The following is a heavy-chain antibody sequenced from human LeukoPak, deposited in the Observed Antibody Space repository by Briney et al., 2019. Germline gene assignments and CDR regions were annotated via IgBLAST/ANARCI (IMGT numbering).Heavy chain of an antibody. D-gene: IGHD4-17*01. Sequence: SGTLSLTCAVSGGSISSSNWWSWVRQPPGKGLEWIGEIYHSGSTNYNPSLKSRVTISVDTSKNQFSLKLSSVTAADTAVYYCARGVLRSLPDYWGQGTLVTVSS. CDR2: IYHSGST. CDR3: ARGVLRSLPDY. V-gene: IGHV4-4*02. J-gene: IGHJ4*02. CDR1: GGSISSSNW.